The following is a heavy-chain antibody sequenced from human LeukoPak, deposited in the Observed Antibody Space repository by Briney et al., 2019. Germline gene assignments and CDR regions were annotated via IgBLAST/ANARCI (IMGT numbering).Heavy chain of an antibody. V-gene: IGHV3-48*03. D-gene: IGHD3-22*01. CDR2: ISGRDATI. Sequence: GGSLRLSCAASGFTFSSFEMNWVRQAPGKGLEWVAYISGRDATIYYTDSVKGRFTISRDNAKNSLFLQMNRLRAEDTAVYFCAREGYYDSTGYYSAHDAFDIWGQGTMVNVSS. CDR1: GFTFSSFE. CDR3: AREGYYDSTGYYSAHDAFDI. J-gene: IGHJ3*02.